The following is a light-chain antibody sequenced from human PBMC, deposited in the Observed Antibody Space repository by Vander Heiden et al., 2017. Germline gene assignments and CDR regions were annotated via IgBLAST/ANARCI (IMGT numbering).Light chain of an antibody. CDR1: TGPVTNAHY. CDR2: GSI. Sequence: ALVTQEPSLTASPGGTATLTCGSSTGPVTNAHYSYWLQQKPGQVPRILNVGSINTHSWTPARFSGSLFRGKAALTLSGAQHEDEAYYYCLLCFGAGRMFGGGTKLTVL. J-gene: IGLJ3*02. CDR3: LLCFGAGRM. V-gene: IGLV7-46*01.